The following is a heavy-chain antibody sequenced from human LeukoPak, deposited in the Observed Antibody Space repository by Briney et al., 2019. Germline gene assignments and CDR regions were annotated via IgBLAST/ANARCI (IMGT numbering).Heavy chain of an antibody. Sequence: GGSLRPSCAASGFTFSSYWMSWVRQAPGKGLEWVANIKQDGSEKYYVDSVKGRFTISRDNAKNSLYLQMNSLRAEDTAVYYCASGRLRWYFDYWGQGTLVTVSS. J-gene: IGHJ4*02. V-gene: IGHV3-7*01. CDR3: ASGRLRWYFDY. D-gene: IGHD4-23*01. CDR1: GFTFSSYW. CDR2: IKQDGSEK.